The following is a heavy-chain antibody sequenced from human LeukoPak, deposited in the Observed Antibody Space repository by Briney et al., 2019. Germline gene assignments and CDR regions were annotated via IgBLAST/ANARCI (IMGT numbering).Heavy chain of an antibody. D-gene: IGHD3-10*01. J-gene: IGHJ6*03. Sequence: SETLSLTCTVSGGSISSGSYYWTWIRQPAGKGLEWIGRIDTSGSTNYSPSLKSRVTISVDTSKNQFSLKVRSVTAADTAVYYCARDMGYYYYYMDVWGKGTTVTISS. CDR2: IDTSGST. V-gene: IGHV4-61*02. CDR3: ARDMGYYYYYMDV. CDR1: GGSISSGSYY.